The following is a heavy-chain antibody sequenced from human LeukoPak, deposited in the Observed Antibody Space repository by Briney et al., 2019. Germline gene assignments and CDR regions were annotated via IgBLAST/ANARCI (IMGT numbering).Heavy chain of an antibody. CDR1: GFTFNNYA. CDR2: IYSGGST. Sequence: PGGSLRLSCAASGFTFNNYAMTWVRQAPGKGLEWVSVIYSGGSTYYADSVKGRFTISRDNSKNTLYLQMNSLRAEDTAVYYCAKGASSWGYYYYGMDVWGQGTTVTVSS. CDR3: AKGASSWGYYYYGMDV. J-gene: IGHJ6*02. D-gene: IGHD6-13*01. V-gene: IGHV3-23*03.